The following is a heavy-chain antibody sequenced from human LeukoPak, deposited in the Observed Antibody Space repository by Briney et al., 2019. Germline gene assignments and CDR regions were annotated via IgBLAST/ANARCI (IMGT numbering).Heavy chain of an antibody. Sequence: QPGGSLRLSCAASGFTFSSYWMHWVRQAPGKGLVWVSRINSDGSSTSYADSVKGRFTISRDNAKNSLYLQMNSLRAEDTAIYYCVREYDDYTRWEDYWGQGTLVIVSS. D-gene: IGHD4-17*01. CDR2: INSDGSST. CDR1: GFTFSSYW. CDR3: VREYDDYTRWEDY. J-gene: IGHJ4*02. V-gene: IGHV3-74*01.